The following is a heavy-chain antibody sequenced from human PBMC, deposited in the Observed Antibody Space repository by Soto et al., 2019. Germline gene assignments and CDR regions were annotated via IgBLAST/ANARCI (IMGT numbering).Heavy chain of an antibody. D-gene: IGHD2-2*01. Sequence: LRLSCAAPRFTVGSSYVSWVRQAPGKGLEWVSVIYTGDTPYYADSVKGRFTISRDNSKNTLYLQMNSLRVEDTAVYYCTRDLMDVVPPADDLFDPWGQGILVTVSS. J-gene: IGHJ5*02. V-gene: IGHV3-53*01. CDR3: TRDLMDVVPPADDLFDP. CDR2: IYTGDTP. CDR1: RFTVGSSY.